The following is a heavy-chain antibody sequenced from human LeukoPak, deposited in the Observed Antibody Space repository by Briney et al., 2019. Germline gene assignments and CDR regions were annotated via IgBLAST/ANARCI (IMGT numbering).Heavy chain of an antibody. J-gene: IGHJ6*04. V-gene: IGHV3-23*01. CDR1: GFTFSSHG. CDR3: AELGITMIGGV. CDR2: SSSVGGRT. Sequence: AGTLRLSCAASGFTFSSHGMNWVRQAPGKGLEWVSGSSSVGGRTYYADSVKGRFTISRDNAKNSLYLQMTSLRAEDTAVYYCAELGITMIGGVWGKGTTVTISS. D-gene: IGHD3-10*02.